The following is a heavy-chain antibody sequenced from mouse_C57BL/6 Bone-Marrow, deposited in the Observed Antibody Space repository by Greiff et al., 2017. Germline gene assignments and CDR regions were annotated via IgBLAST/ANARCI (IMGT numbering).Heavy chain of an antibody. CDR2: IDPSDSYT. Sequence: VQLQQPGPELVMPGASVKLSCKASGYTFTSYWMHWVKQRPGQGLEWIGEIDPSDSYTNYNQKFKGKSTLTVDKSSSTAYMQLSSLTSEDSAVYYCARDDYGSSYAVFDYWGQGTTLTVSA. J-gene: IGHJ2*01. V-gene: IGHV1-69*01. D-gene: IGHD1-1*01. CDR1: GYTFTSYW. CDR3: ARDDYGSSYAVFDY.